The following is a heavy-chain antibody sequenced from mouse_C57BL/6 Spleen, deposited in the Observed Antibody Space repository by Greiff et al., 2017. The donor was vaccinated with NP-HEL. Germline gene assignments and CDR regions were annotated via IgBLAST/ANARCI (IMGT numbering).Heavy chain of an antibody. CDR3: ARSYSNYDWYFDV. J-gene: IGHJ1*03. Sequence: QVQLQQPGAELVRPGSSVKLSCKASGYTFTSYWMDWVQQRPGQGLEWIGNIYPSDSETHYNQKFKDKATLTVDKSSSTAYMQLSSLTSEDSAVYYCARSYSNYDWYFDVWGTGTTVTVSS. CDR1: GYTFTSYW. D-gene: IGHD2-5*01. V-gene: IGHV1-61*01. CDR2: IYPSDSET.